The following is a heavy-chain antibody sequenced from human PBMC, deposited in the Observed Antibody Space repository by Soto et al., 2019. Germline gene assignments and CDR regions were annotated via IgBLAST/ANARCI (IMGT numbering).Heavy chain of an antibody. CDR1: GGSFSGYY. Sequence: SETLSLTCAVYGGSFSGYYWSWIRQPPGKGLEWIGEINHSGSTNYNPDLKSRRTISVDTSKNQFSLKLSSVTAADTDVYYCARVYDFWRYGMDVWGQGTTVTVS. J-gene: IGHJ6*02. CDR3: ARVYDFWRYGMDV. V-gene: IGHV4-34*01. CDR2: INHSGST. D-gene: IGHD3-3*01.